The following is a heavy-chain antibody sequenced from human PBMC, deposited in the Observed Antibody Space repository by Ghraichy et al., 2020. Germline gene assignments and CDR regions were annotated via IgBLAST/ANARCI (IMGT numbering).Heavy chain of an antibody. CDR2: ITSDGSST. CDR3: ARVAQDGYNLLDK. J-gene: IGHJ4*02. V-gene: IGHV3-74*01. CDR1: GFSFSYSW. Sequence: GGSLRLSCAASGFSFSYSWMHWVRQAPGKGLVWVSRITSDGSSTNYADSVKGRFTISRDNAKNTLYLQMNSLRAEDTAVYYCARVAQDGYNLLDKWGQGNLVIVSS. D-gene: IGHD5-24*01.